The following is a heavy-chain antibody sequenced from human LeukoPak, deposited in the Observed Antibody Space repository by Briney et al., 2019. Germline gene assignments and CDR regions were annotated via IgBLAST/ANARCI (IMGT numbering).Heavy chain of an antibody. V-gene: IGHV3-30*02. J-gene: IGHJ4*02. CDR3: AKDIGSYYDY. CDR1: GFTFSNYA. Sequence: GGSLRLSCTASGFTFSNYAMNWVRQAPGKGLEWVTFIQYDGSKKYYADSVKGRFTISRDNSKNTLYLEMNSLRAEDTAVYYCAKDIGSYYDYWGQGILVTVSS. CDR2: IQYDGSKK. D-gene: IGHD3-10*01.